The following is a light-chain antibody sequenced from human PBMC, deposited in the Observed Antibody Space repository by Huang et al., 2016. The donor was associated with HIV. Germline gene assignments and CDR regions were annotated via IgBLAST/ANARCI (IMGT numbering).Light chain of an antibody. CDR1: QTITTY. CDR2: FAS. CDR3: QQSYSTPLT. V-gene: IGKV1-39*01. Sequence: DVQMTQSPSSLSASVGDRVTITCRASQTITTYLNWYQQRPGKAPRLLIYFASSLQSGVPPRFSGSGSGTEFTLTINSLQPEDFATYYCQQSYSTPLTFGGGTKLEIK. J-gene: IGKJ4*01.